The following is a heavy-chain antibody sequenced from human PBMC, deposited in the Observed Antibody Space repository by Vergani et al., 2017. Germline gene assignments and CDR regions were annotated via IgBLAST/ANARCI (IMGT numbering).Heavy chain of an antibody. CDR3: ARSEWELARFDY. CDR2: ISYSGST. V-gene: IGHV4-59*08. D-gene: IGHD1-26*01. CDR1: GGSISNYY. Sequence: QVQLQESGPGLVKPSETLSLTCTVSGGSISNYYWSWIRQPPGKGLAYIGYISYSGSTTYNPSLKSRVTISVDTSKNQFSLKLSSVTAADTAVYYCARSEWELARFDYWGQGALVTVSS. J-gene: IGHJ4*02.